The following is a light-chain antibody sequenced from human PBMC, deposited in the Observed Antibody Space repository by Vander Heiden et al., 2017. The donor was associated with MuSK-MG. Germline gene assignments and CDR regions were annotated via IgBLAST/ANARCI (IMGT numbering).Light chain of an antibody. Sequence: EIVLTRSPATLSLSPGERATLSCRASQSVSSYLAWYQQKPGQAPRLLIYDASNRATGIPARFSGSGSGTDFTLTISSLEPEDFAVYYCQQRSNWPPRFGPGTKVDIK. V-gene: IGKV3-11*01. J-gene: IGKJ3*01. CDR1: QSVSSY. CDR3: QQRSNWPPR. CDR2: DAS.